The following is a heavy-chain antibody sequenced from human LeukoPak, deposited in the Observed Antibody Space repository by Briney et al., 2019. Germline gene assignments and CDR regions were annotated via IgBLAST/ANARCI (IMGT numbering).Heavy chain of an antibody. CDR3: ARARFLEFLDY. J-gene: IGHJ4*02. CDR1: GFTFSSYW. D-gene: IGHD3-3*01. CDR2: INTDGSST. Sequence: GGSLRLSCAASGFTFSSYWMHWVRQAPGKGLVWVSRINTDGSSTSYADSVKGRFTISRDNAKNTLYLQMNSLRAEDTAVYYCARARFLEFLDYWGQGTLVTVSS. V-gene: IGHV3-74*01.